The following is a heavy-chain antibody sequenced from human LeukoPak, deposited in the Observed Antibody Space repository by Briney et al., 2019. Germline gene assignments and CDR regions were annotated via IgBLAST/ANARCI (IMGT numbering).Heavy chain of an antibody. J-gene: IGHJ4*02. D-gene: IGHD3-10*01. CDR2: ISMYNGNT. CDR1: GYSFTSYG. V-gene: IGHV1-18*01. Sequence: ASVKVSCKASGYSFTSYGISWVRQAPGQGLEWMGWISMYNGNTNYAQKLQGRVSMTTDTSTRTAYMELRSLRSDDTAVYYCARRDLAAYGPGSYYLLDSWGQGTLVTVSS. CDR3: ARRDLAAYGPGSYYLLDS.